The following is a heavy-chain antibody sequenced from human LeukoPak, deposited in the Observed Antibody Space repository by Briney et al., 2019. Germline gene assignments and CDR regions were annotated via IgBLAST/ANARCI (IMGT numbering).Heavy chain of an antibody. CDR2: INPNSGGT. CDR3: ARDLENYYDSSGYYTWYFDY. V-gene: IGHV1-2*06. J-gene: IGHJ4*02. D-gene: IGHD3-22*01. CDR1: GYTFTGYY. Sequence: ASVKVSCKASGYTFTGYYMHWVRQAPGQGLEWMGRINPNSGGTNYAQKFQGRVTMTRDTSISTAYMELSRLRSDDTAVYYCARDLENYYDSSGYYTWYFDYWGQGTLVTVSS.